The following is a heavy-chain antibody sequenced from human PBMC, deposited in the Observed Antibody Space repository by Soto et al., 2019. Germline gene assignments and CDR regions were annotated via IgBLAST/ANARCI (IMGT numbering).Heavy chain of an antibody. Sequence: GGSLRLSCAASGFTFSSYAMHWVRQAPGKGLEWVAVISYDGSNRYYADSVKGRFTISRDNSKNTLYLQMNSLRAEDTAVYYCARDFFAEWLLSGYYYYGMDVWGQGTTVTAP. V-gene: IGHV3-30-3*01. CDR1: GFTFSSYA. D-gene: IGHD3-3*01. CDR3: ARDFFAEWLLSGYYYYGMDV. J-gene: IGHJ6*02. CDR2: ISYDGSNR.